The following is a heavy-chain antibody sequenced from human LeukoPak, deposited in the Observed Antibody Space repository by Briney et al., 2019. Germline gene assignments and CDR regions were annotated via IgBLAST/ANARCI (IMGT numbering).Heavy chain of an antibody. J-gene: IGHJ4*02. D-gene: IGHD1-7*01. CDR1: GGSISRSSYW. V-gene: IGHV4-39*01. CDR2: IYYGGTT. Sequence: SETLPLTCTVSGGSISRSSYWWDWIRQPPGKGLEWIGSIYYGGTTYYNPSLKSRVTISVDTSKMQFSLKLSSVTSADTAVYYCASRTMGTKSIDYWGQGTLVTVSS. CDR3: ASRTMGTKSIDY.